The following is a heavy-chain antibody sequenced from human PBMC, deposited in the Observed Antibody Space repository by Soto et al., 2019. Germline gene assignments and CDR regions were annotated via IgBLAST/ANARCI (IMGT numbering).Heavy chain of an antibody. V-gene: IGHV3-21*01. Sequence: EVQLVESGGGLVKPGGSLRLSCAASGFTFSSYSMNWVRQAPGKGLEWVSSISSSSSYIYYADSVKGRFTISRDSAKNSLYLQMNSLRAEDTAVYYCASEQWAGGMDVWGPGTTVTVSS. CDR3: ASEQWAGGMDV. CDR2: ISSSSSYI. J-gene: IGHJ6*02. CDR1: GFTFSSYS. D-gene: IGHD6-19*01.